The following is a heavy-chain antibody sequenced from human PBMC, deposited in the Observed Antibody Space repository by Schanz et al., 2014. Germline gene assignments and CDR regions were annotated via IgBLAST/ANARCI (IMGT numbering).Heavy chain of an antibody. D-gene: IGHD3-9*01. CDR1: GYTFTSYD. J-gene: IGHJ6*02. CDR3: AKVDRTRYYAMDV. CDR2: IIPILDKT. V-gene: IGHV1-69*09. Sequence: QVQLVQSGAEVKKPGASVKVSCKASGYTFTSYDINWVRQATGQGLEWMGRIIPILDKTNYAQKFQGRVTMTADKSTSTVYTEVSGLRSEDTAVYYCAKVDRTRYYAMDVWGQGTTVTVSS.